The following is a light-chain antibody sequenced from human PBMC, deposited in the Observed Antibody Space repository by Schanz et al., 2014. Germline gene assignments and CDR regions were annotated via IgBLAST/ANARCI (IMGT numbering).Light chain of an antibody. J-gene: IGKJ3*01. CDR2: GTS. CDR3: QQYGPSLLT. Sequence: EIVLTQSPGTLSLSPGERATLSCRASQSVHRNYLAWHQQKPGQAPRLLIYGTSIRATGIPDRFSGSGSGTDFTLTISRLEPEDSAVYYCQQYGPSLLTFGPGTKVDIK. V-gene: IGKV3-20*01. CDR1: QSVHRNY.